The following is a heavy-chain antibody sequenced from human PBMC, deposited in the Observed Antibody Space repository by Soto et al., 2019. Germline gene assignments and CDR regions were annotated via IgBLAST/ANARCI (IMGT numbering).Heavy chain of an antibody. CDR3: TRKHVAAEFGMDV. Sequence: QVQLVQSGAEVKNFGASVKVSCKASGYTFSSYFVHWVRQAPGQGLEWLGMSNPVGGAAAYAQSFQGRGTMTKNTPTSTGYMDLNSLTYDDTAVDYCTRKHVAAEFGMDVWGQGTPVTVSS. J-gene: IGHJ6*02. CDR1: GYTFSSYF. V-gene: IGHV1-46*01. CDR2: SNPVGGAA. D-gene: IGHD6-25*01.